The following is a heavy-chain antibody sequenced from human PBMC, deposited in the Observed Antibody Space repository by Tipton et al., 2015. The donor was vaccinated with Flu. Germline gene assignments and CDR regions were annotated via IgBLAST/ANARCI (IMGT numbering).Heavy chain of an antibody. V-gene: IGHV4-59*08. D-gene: IGHD3-10*01. J-gene: IGHJ5*02. CDR3: ARHYSVSIDYKCLDL. CDR2: IYLSGST. CDR1: GGSISGYY. Sequence: GLVKPSETLSLSCSVSGGSISGYYWSWLRQSPGKGLEWIGYIYLSGSTVYNPSLKSRVSMSIDTSKNQFSLKLSSVTAADTAVYHCARHYSVSIDYKCLDLWGQGALVTVSS.